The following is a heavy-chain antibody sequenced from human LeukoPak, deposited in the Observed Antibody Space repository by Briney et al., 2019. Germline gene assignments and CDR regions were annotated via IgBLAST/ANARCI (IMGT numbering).Heavy chain of an antibody. CDR3: AREDYSYGPAGFDY. Sequence: PSETLSLTCTVSGGSISSYYWSWIRQPPGKGLEWIGYIYYSGSTNYNPSLKSRVTISVDTSKNQFSLKLSSVTAADTAVYYRAREDYSYGPAGFDYWGQGTLVTVSS. V-gene: IGHV4-59*01. D-gene: IGHD5-18*01. CDR2: IYYSGST. J-gene: IGHJ4*02. CDR1: GGSISSYY.